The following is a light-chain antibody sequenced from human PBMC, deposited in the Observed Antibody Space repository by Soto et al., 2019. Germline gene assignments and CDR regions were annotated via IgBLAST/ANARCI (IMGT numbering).Light chain of an antibody. CDR3: QHYSNSPRT. CDR1: QSIDNW. Sequence: DIQMTQSPYTLSASVGDRVTITCRARQSIDNWLAWYQQKPGKDPKFLIYEASSLESGVSSRFSGSGSGTYFTLTVSSLHPDDFATYYLQHYSNSPRTFGEGIKVEIK. V-gene: IGKV1-5*01. CDR2: EAS. J-gene: IGKJ4*02.